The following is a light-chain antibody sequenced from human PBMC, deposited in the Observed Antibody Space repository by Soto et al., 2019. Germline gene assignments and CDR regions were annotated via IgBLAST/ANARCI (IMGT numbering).Light chain of an antibody. J-gene: IGLJ1*01. CDR1: SSDVGGYNY. V-gene: IGLV2-11*01. CDR3: CSYAGSYTDV. CDR2: DVS. Sequence: QSALTQPRSVSGSPRQSVTISCTGTSSDVGGYNYVSWYQHHPGKAPKLMIYDVSKRPSGVPDRFSGSKSGNTASLTISGLQAEDEADYYCCSYAGSYTDVFGTGTKVTVL.